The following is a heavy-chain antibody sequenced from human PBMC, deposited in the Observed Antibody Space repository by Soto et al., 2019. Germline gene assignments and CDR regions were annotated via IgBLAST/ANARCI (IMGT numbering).Heavy chain of an antibody. D-gene: IGHD3-22*01. CDR1: GFTFSSYW. V-gene: IGHV3-7*03. CDR2: IKQDGSEK. J-gene: IGHJ4*02. Sequence: GGSLRLSCTASGFTFSSYWMSWVRQAPGKGLEWVANIKQDGSEKYYVDSVKGRFTISRDNSKNTLYLQMNSLRAEDTAVYYCAKDRPITMIVVGFFDYWGQGTLVTVSS. CDR3: AKDRPITMIVVGFFDY.